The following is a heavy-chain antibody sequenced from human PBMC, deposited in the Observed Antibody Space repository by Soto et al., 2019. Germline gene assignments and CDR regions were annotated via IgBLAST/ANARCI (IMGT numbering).Heavy chain of an antibody. Sequence: SETLSLTCAVYGGSFSGYYWSWIRQPPGKGLEWIGYIYYSGITNYNPSPKSRVTISVDTSKNQFSLKLSSVTAADTAVYYCARYKSNYYYGMDVWGQGTTVTVSS. V-gene: IGHV4-59*01. CDR1: GGSFSGYY. D-gene: IGHD1-20*01. CDR2: IYYSGIT. CDR3: ARYKSNYYYGMDV. J-gene: IGHJ6*02.